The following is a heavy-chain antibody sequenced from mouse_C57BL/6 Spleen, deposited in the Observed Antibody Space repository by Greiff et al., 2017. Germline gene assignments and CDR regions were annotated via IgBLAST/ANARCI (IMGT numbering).Heavy chain of an antibody. V-gene: IGHV1-62-2*01. Sequence: VMLVESGAELVKPGASVKLSCKASGYTFTEYTIHWVKQRSGPGLEWIGWFYPGSGSIKYNEKFKDKATLTADKSSSTVYMELSRLTSEDSAVXFCERHEERGIYYGNYEGGAMDYWGQGTSVTVSS. D-gene: IGHD2-1*01. CDR1: GYTFTEYT. CDR3: ERHEERGIYYGNYEGGAMDY. J-gene: IGHJ4*01. CDR2: FYPGSGSI.